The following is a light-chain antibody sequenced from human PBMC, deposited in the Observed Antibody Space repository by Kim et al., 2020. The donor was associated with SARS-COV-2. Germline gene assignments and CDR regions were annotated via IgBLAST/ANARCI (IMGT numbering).Light chain of an antibody. Sequence: ASVGDRVTITCRASQSISLYLNWYQHKPGKAPKLLIYTASTLHSGVPSRFSGSGSGTDFTLTITSLQFEDFATYYCQQSFLTPITFGQGTRLEIK. J-gene: IGKJ5*01. CDR1: QSISLY. CDR2: TAS. V-gene: IGKV1-39*01. CDR3: QQSFLTPIT.